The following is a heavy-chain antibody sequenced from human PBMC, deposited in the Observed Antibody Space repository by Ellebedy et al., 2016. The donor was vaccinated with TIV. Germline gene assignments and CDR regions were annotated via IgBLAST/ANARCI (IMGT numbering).Heavy chain of an antibody. CDR2: ISSNSLSI. CDR3: APRAIRAPN. Sequence: GGSLRLXCAASGFTFTNSNMNWVRQAPGKGLEWISYISSNSLSIYYADSVKGRFTISRDNAKNTLYLQMNSLRADDTAVYYCAPRAIRAPNWGQGTLVTVSS. V-gene: IGHV3-48*01. CDR1: GFTFTNSN. D-gene: IGHD1-26*01. J-gene: IGHJ4*02.